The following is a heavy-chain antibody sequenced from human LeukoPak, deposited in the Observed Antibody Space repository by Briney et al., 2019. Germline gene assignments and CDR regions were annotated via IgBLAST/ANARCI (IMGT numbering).Heavy chain of an antibody. CDR3: TTDPYDTDAFDI. J-gene: IGHJ3*02. V-gene: IGHV3-15*01. D-gene: IGHD3-22*01. CDR2: IKSKTDGGTT. Sequence: GGSLRLSCAAAGFTSSNAWMSWARQAPGKGLEWVGRIKSKTDGGTTDYAAPVKGRFTISRDDSKNTLYLQMNSLKTEDTAVYYCTTDPYDTDAFDIWGQGTMVTVSS. CDR1: GFTSSNAW.